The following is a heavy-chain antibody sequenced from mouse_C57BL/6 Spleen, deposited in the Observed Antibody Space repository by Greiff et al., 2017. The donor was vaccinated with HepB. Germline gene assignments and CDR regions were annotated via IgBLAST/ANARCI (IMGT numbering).Heavy chain of an antibody. CDR2: INYDGSST. CDR1: GFTFSDYY. Sequence: EVQVVESEGGLVQPGRSMKLSCTASGFTFSDYYMAWVRQVPEKGLEWVANINYDGSSTYYLDSLKSRFIISRDNAKNILYLQMSSLKSEDTATYYCARSYGNFYYFDYWGQGTTLTVSS. D-gene: IGHD2-1*01. CDR3: ARSYGNFYYFDY. V-gene: IGHV5-16*01. J-gene: IGHJ2*01.